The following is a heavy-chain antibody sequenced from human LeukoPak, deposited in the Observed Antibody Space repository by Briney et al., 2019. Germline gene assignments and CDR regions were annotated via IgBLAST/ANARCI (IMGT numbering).Heavy chain of an antibody. CDR2: IYYSGST. D-gene: IGHD3-22*01. J-gene: IGHJ3*02. CDR3: ARGPYSYDSSSAFDI. Sequence: SSETLSLTCTVSGGSISRYYWSWIRQPPGKGLEWIGYIYYSGSTNYNTSLRSRVTISVATSKNQFSLKLSSVTAADTAVYFCARGPYSYDSSSAFDIWGQGTMVTVSS. V-gene: IGHV4-59*12. CDR1: GGSISRYY.